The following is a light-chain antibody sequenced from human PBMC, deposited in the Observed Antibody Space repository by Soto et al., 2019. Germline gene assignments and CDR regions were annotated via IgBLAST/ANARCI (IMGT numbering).Light chain of an antibody. CDR1: SSDVGNYNL. CDR2: EGS. CDR3: CSYAGSFTFDV. V-gene: IGLV2-23*03. J-gene: IGLJ2*01. Sequence: QSVLTQPASVSGSPGQSITISCTGTSSDVGNYNLVSWYQQFPGKAPKLIIYEGSRRPSGVSNRFSGSKSGNTASLTISGLQAEDEADYYRCSYAGSFTFDVFGGGTKLTVL.